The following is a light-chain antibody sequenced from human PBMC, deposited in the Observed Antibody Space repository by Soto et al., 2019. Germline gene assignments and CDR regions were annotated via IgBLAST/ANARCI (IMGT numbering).Light chain of an antibody. J-gene: IGKJ4*01. V-gene: IGKV3-11*01. CDR1: QSVSSY. CDR2: NAS. CDR3: QQRSNWLT. Sequence: EVVLTQSPATLSLSPGERATLSCRASQSVSSYLAWYQQKRGQAPRLLIYNASNRATGIPARFSGGGSGTDFTLTISSLEPDDFAVYYCQQRSNWLTFGGGTKVEIK.